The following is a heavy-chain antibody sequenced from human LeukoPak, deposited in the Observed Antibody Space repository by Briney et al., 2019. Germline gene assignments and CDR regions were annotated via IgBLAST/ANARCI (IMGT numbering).Heavy chain of an antibody. CDR2: ISSSSSSI. CDR3: ASDRGYCSGGSCYPAAFDS. Sequence: GGSLRLSCAASGFTFSSYTMNWVRQAPGKGLEWVSSISSSSSSIYYADSVKGRFTISRDNAKNTLYLHMNSLRAEDTAVYYCASDRGYCSGGSCYPAAFDSWGQGTMVTVSS. D-gene: IGHD2-15*01. V-gene: IGHV3-21*01. J-gene: IGHJ3*02. CDR1: GFTFSSYT.